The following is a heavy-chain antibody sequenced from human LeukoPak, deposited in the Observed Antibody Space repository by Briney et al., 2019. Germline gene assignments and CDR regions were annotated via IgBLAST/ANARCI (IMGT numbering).Heavy chain of an antibody. V-gene: IGHV4-61*02. CDR3: AREFESVGYCFDY. J-gene: IGHJ4*02. CDR2: IYTSGST. CDR1: GGSISSGSYY. D-gene: IGHD1-26*01. Sequence: SQTLSLTCTVSGGSISSGSYYWSWIRQPAGKGLEWIGRIYTSGSTNYNPSLKSRVTISVDTSKNQFSLKLSSVTAADTAVYYCAREFESVGYCFDYWGQGTLVTVSS.